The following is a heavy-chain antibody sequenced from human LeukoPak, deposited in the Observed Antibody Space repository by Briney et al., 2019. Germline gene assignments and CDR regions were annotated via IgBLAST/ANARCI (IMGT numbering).Heavy chain of an antibody. J-gene: IGHJ6*02. CDR2: FDPEDGET. V-gene: IGHV1-24*01. CDR1: GYTLTELS. Sequence: ASVKVSCKVSGYTLTELSMHWVRQAPGKGLEWMGGFDPEDGETIYAQKFQGGVTMTEDTSTDTAYMELSSLRSEDTAVYYCATYGDYVNGVPYYYYYYGMDVWGQGTTVTVSS. CDR3: ATYGDYVNGVPYYYYYYGMDV. D-gene: IGHD4-17*01.